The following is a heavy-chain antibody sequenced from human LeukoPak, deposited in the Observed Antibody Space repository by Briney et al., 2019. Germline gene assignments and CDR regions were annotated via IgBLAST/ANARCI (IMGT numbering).Heavy chain of an antibody. J-gene: IGHJ6*03. CDR3: ARGAYYYYMDV. CDR2: MNPNSGNT. CDR1: GYTFTSYD. Sequence: VASVMVSCKASGYTFTSYDINWVRQATGQGLEWMGWMNPNSGNTGYAQKFQGRVTITRNTSISTAYMELSSLRSEDTAVYYCARGAYYYYMDVWGKGTTVTVSS. V-gene: IGHV1-8*03.